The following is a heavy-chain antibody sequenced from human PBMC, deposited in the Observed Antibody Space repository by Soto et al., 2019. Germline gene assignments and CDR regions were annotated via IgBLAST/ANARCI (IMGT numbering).Heavy chain of an antibody. V-gene: IGHV3-30-3*01. CDR2: ISYDGSNK. D-gene: IGHD1-1*01. Sequence: QVQLVESGGGVVQPGRSLRLSCAASGFTFSSYAMHWVRQAPGKGLEWVAVISYDGSNKYYADSVKGRFTISRDNSKNTLYLQMSSLRAEDTAVYYCARGPNWNYFDYWGQGTLVTVSS. J-gene: IGHJ4*02. CDR1: GFTFSSYA. CDR3: ARGPNWNYFDY.